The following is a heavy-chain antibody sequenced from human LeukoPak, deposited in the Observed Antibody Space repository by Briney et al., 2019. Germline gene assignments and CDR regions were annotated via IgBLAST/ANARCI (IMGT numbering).Heavy chain of an antibody. CDR1: GFTFSSYA. CDR3: ARTYSYGPPGYYFDY. CDR2: ISYDGSNK. J-gene: IGHJ4*02. Sequence: HPGGSLRLSCAASGFTFSSYAMHWVRQAPGKGLEWVAVISYDGSNKYYADSVKGRFTISRDNSKNTLYLQMNSLRAEDTAVYYCARTYSYGPPGYYFDYWGQGTLVTVSS. D-gene: IGHD5-18*01. V-gene: IGHV3-30*04.